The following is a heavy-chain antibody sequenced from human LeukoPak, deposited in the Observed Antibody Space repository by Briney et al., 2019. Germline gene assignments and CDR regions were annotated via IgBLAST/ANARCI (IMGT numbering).Heavy chain of an antibody. Sequence: EASVKVSCKASGGTFSSYAISWVRQAPGQGLEWMGRIIPILGIANYAQKFQGRVTITADKSTSTAYMELSSLRSEDTAAYYCARDRDYYDSSGYYSYWGQGTLVTVSS. J-gene: IGHJ4*02. CDR3: ARDRDYYDSSGYYSY. D-gene: IGHD3-22*01. CDR2: IIPILGIA. CDR1: GGTFSSYA. V-gene: IGHV1-69*04.